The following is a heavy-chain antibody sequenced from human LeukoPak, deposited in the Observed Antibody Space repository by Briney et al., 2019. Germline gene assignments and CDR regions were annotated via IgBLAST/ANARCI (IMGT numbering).Heavy chain of an antibody. Sequence: ASVKVSCKASGYTFTSYGISWVRQAPGQGLEWMEWISAYNGNIKYAQKLQGRVTMTKDTSTSTAYMELRSLRSDDTAVYYCAREAILQYYYYMDVWGKGTTVTVSS. D-gene: IGHD3-3*01. J-gene: IGHJ6*03. V-gene: IGHV1-18*01. CDR1: GYTFTSYG. CDR2: ISAYNGNI. CDR3: AREAILQYYYYMDV.